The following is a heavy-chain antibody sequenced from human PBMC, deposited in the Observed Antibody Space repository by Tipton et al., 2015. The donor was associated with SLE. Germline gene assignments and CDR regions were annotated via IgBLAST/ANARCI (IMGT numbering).Heavy chain of an antibody. Sequence: SLRLSCAASGFTFSSYAMSWVRQAPGKGLEWVSAISGSGGSTYHADSVKGRFTISRDNSKNTLYLQMNSLRAEDTAVYYCAKSEAPGLHSGSYYGGYWGQGTLVTVSS. CDR1: GFTFSSYA. D-gene: IGHD1-26*01. J-gene: IGHJ4*02. CDR3: AKSEAPGLHSGSYYGGY. V-gene: IGHV3-23*01. CDR2: ISGSGGST.